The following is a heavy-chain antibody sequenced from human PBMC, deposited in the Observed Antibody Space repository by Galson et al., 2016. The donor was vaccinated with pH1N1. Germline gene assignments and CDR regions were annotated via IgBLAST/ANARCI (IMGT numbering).Heavy chain of an antibody. Sequence: LSLTCTVSGGSISGYYWSWIRQPAGKGLEWIGRIYASGSTIYSPSLKSRVSMSVDTSKNQFSLKMSSLTAADPAVYYCAREDLVLGGGWTYGLDVWGQGTTVTVSS. D-gene: IGHD2-8*01. CDR3: AREDLVLGGGWTYGLDV. CDR1: GGSISGYY. V-gene: IGHV4-4*07. CDR2: IYASGST. J-gene: IGHJ6*02.